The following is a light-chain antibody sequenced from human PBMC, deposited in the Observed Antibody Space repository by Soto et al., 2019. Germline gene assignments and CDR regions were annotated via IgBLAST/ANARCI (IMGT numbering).Light chain of an antibody. Sequence: EIVLTQSPATLSLSPGERATLSCGASQSISSYLAWYQQKPGQAPRLLIYDASNRATGIPARFSGSGSGTDFTLTISSLEPEDSAAYYCQQRSNWPLTFGPGTKVDIK. CDR3: QQRSNWPLT. V-gene: IGKV3-11*01. CDR2: DAS. J-gene: IGKJ3*01. CDR1: QSISSY.